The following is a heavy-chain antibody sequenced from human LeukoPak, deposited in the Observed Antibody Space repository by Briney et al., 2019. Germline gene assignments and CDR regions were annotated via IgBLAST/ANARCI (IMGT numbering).Heavy chain of an antibody. CDR1: GFTLSSFW. D-gene: IGHD6-25*01. CDR3: AKDGGSAPTFIDF. V-gene: IGHV3-7*03. CDR2: IKQDGSGR. Sequence: GGSLRLSCAASGFTLSSFWMSWVRQAPGKGLEWVANIKQDGSGRYYVDSVKGRFTISRDNAQNSLFLQMNSLRAEDTAVYYCAKDGGSAPTFIDFWGQGTLVTVSS. J-gene: IGHJ4*02.